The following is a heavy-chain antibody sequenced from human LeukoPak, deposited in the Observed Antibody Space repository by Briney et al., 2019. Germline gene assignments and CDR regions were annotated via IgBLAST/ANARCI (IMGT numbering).Heavy chain of an antibody. Sequence: ASVKVSCKTSGYTFTHYDITWVRQPPAQGREWMGRVSPYNGHTHYSQRFQDRVTITKDTSTGTAYMDLRNLRTHDTAMYYCARNGRVRRVVKDLFEYWGQGTLVAVSS. CDR1: GYTFTHYD. J-gene: IGHJ4*02. CDR2: VSPYNGHT. D-gene: IGHD3-10*01. CDR3: ARNGRVRRVVKDLFEY. V-gene: IGHV1-18*01.